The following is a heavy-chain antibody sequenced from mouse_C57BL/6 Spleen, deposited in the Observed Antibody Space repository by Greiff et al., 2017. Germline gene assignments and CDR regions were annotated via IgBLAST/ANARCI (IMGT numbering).Heavy chain of an antibody. CDR3: ARSLYGSRSWFAD. V-gene: IGHV1-63*01. CDR2: IYPGGGYT. D-gene: IGHD1-1*01. CDR1: GYTFTNYW. J-gene: IGHJ3*01. Sequence: QVQLQQSGAELVRPGTSVKMSCKASGYTFTNYWIGWAKQRPGHGLEWIGDIYPGGGYTNYNEKFKGKATLTADQSSSTAYMQFSSLTSEDAAIYYCARSLYGSRSWFADWGQGTLVTVSA.